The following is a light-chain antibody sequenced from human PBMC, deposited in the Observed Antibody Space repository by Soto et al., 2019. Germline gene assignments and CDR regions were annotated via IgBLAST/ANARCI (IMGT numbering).Light chain of an antibody. Sequence: SYELTQPPSMSVVPGQTVRITCGGNNIGSKSVHWYQQRPGLAPVLVVYDDSDRPSGIPERFSGSNSGNTATLIISRVEAGDEADYYCQVWDTSIIHWVFGGGTKVTVL. CDR2: DDS. CDR3: QVWDTSIIHWV. CDR1: NIGSKS. J-gene: IGLJ3*02. V-gene: IGLV3-21*02.